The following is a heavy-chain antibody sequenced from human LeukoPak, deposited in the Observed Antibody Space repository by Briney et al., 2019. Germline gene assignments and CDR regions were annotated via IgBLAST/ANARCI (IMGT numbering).Heavy chain of an antibody. J-gene: IGHJ4*02. CDR1: GFTFSSYW. V-gene: IGHV3-7*01. Sequence: PGGSLRLSCAASGFTFSSYWMSWVRQAPGKGLGWVANIKQDGSEKYYVDSVKGRFTISRDNAKNSLYLQMNSLRAEDTAVYYCARVGYDFWSGWYYFDYWGQGTLVTVSS. CDR2: IKQDGSEK. CDR3: ARVGYDFWSGWYYFDY. D-gene: IGHD3-3*01.